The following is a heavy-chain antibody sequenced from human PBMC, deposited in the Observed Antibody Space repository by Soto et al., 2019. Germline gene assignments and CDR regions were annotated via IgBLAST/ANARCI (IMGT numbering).Heavy chain of an antibody. Sequence: QVQLQESGPGLVKPSQTLSLTCTVSGGSISSGTSYWSWIRQPPGKGLEWIGYIYYSGSTCYNPSLKSRVAISVDTSKNQFSLKLSSLTAADTAVYFCATLAYTYGAEDYWGQGTLVTVSS. CDR1: GGSISSGTSY. V-gene: IGHV4-30-4*01. CDR2: IYYSGST. CDR3: ATLAYTYGAEDY. D-gene: IGHD5-18*01. J-gene: IGHJ4*02.